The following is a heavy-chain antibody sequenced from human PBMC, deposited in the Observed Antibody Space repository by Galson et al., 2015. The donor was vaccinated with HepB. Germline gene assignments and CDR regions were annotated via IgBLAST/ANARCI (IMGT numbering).Heavy chain of an antibody. CDR3: ARGYYYGSGGNQIYHYFYYGLDV. Sequence: SEPLSLTCAVSGESFTRYYWSWIRQPPGKGLEWIGEVNHSGSASYNPSLESRVTISVDMSEDKFSLDLNSVTAADTAVYYCARGYYYGSGGNQIYHYFYYGLDVWGQGTTVTVSS. V-gene: IGHV4-34*01. CDR1: GESFTRYY. D-gene: IGHD3-10*01. CDR2: VNHSGSA. J-gene: IGHJ6*02.